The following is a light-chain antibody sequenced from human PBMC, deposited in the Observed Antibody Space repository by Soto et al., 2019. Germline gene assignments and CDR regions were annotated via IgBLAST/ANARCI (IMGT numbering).Light chain of an antibody. CDR1: QNINTW. CDR3: QQYYGY. CDR2: DVS. Sequence: QMTQSPSTLSASVGDRVTITCRASQNINTWLAWYQQKPGPAPRLLIYDVSTLLSGVPSRFSGSGSGTEFTLTITSLQPDDSSMYYCQQYYGYFGPGTKV. J-gene: IGKJ3*01. V-gene: IGKV1-5*01.